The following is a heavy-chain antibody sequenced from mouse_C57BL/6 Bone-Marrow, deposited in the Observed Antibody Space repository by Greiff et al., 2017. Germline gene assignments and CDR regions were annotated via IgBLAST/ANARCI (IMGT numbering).Heavy chain of an antibody. CDR3: ARGGGSYFDG. Sequence: EVQLQQSGPELVKPGASVKISCKASGYSFTGYYMNWVKQSPEKSLEWIGEINPSTGGTTYNQKFKAKATLTVDKSSSTAYMQLKSLTSEDSAVYDCARGGGSYFDGWGQGTTLTVSS. CDR2: INPSTGGT. J-gene: IGHJ2*01. CDR1: GYSFTGYY. V-gene: IGHV1-42*01.